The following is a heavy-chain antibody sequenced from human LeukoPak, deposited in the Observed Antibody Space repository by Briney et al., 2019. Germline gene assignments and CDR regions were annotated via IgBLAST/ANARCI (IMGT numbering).Heavy chain of an antibody. V-gene: IGHV4-59*12. Sequence: SETLSLTCTVSGGSISSYYWSWIRQTPGKGLEWIGSIYYSGSTYYNPSLKSRVTISVDTSKNQFSLKLSSVTAADTAVYYCARDLGGSIDYWGQGTLVTVSS. CDR3: ARDLGGSIDY. J-gene: IGHJ4*02. CDR1: GGSISSYY. D-gene: IGHD4-23*01. CDR2: IYYSGST.